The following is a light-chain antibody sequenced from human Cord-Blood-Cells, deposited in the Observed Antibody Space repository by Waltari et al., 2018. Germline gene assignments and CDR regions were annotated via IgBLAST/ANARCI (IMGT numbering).Light chain of an antibody. CDR3: SSYTSSSTLV. CDR2: DVS. V-gene: IGLV2-14*01. CDR1: SRAVGGYND. J-gene: IGLJ1*01. Sequence: QSALTQPASLSGSPGQSITISCTGTSRAVGGYNDVSWYQQHPGKAPKLMIYDVSNRPSGVSNRFSGSKSGNTASLTISGLQAEDEADYYCSSYTSSSTLVFGTGTKVTVL.